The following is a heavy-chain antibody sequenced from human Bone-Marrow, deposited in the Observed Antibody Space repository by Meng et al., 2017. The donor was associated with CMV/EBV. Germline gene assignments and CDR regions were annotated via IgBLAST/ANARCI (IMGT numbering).Heavy chain of an antibody. Sequence: SVKVSCKASGGTFNSFAFSWVRQAPGQGLEWMGGVIPIFDTTNYAQQFQGRLTITTDESTSIVSMELNNLRSEDTAVHYCARDRTGDCSSTSCYNYYYYYGMDVWGQGTTVTVSS. CDR3: ARDRTGDCSSTSCYNYYYYYGMDV. V-gene: IGHV1-69*05. J-gene: IGHJ6*02. CDR2: VIPIFDTT. D-gene: IGHD2-2*02. CDR1: GGTFNSFA.